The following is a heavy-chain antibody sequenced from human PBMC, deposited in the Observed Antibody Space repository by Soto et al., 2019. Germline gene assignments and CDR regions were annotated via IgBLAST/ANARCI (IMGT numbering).Heavy chain of an antibody. CDR3: AHSQGFYDSCCYLSYDFDY. Sequence: EVQLLESGGGMVQPGGSLRLSCAASGFTFSSYAMSWVRQAPWKGLGWVSALSSNGVSTYYADSVKVRFTISRDTSKNTRYLHVNGLRAEDKAVYYCAHSQGFYDSCCYLSYDFDYWGEGTLVTVSS. CDR1: GFTFSSYA. V-gene: IGHV3-23*01. CDR2: LSSNGVST. D-gene: IGHD3-22*01. J-gene: IGHJ4*02.